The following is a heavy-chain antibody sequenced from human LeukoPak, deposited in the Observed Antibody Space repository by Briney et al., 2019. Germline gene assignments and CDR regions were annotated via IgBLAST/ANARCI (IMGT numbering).Heavy chain of an antibody. D-gene: IGHD2-15*01. CDR1: GGSISSGDYY. CDR2: IYRGGST. V-gene: IGHV4-30-2*01. CDR3: ANADRYCSGGSCPVPDAFDF. Sequence: SETLSLTCTVSGGSISSGDYYWSWIRRPPGKGLEWIGYIYRGGSTYYNPSLKSRVTISLDRSKNQFSLKLSSVTAADTAVYYCANADRYCSGGSCPVPDAFDFWGQGTMVTVSS. J-gene: IGHJ3*01.